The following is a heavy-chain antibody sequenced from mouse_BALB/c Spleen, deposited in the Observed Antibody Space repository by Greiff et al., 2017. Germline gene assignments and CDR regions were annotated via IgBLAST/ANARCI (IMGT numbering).Heavy chain of an antibody. V-gene: IGHV1S81*02. CDR2: INPSNGGT. Sequence: QVQLQQSGAELVKPGASVKLSCKASGYTFTSYYMYWVKQRPGQGLEWIGEINPSNGGTNFNEKFKSKATLTVDKSSSTAYMQLSSLTSEDSAVYYCTRDGTTVTLRFAYWGQGTLVTVSA. D-gene: IGHD2-2*01. CDR3: TRDGTTVTLRFAY. J-gene: IGHJ3*01. CDR1: GYTFTSYY.